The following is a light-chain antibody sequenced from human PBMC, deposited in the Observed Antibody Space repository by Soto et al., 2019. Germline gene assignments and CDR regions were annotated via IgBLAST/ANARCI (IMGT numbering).Light chain of an antibody. CDR3: YQRYSTRPWT. V-gene: IGKV1-39*01. Sequence: DIQMTQSPSSLSASVGDRVTITCRASQSISSYLNWYQQKPGKAPKLLIYAASSLQSGVPSRFSRSGAGRDFTLNISSSQPEDVATNYWYQRYSTRPWTFGQGTKVEIK. CDR2: AAS. J-gene: IGKJ1*01. CDR1: QSISSY.